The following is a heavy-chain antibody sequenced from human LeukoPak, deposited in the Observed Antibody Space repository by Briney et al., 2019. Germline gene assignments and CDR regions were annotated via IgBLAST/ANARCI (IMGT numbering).Heavy chain of an antibody. V-gene: IGHV4-34*09. CDR2: IYYSGST. CDR1: GGSFSGYY. CDR3: ARETEYSRAYYFDY. D-gene: IGHD6-6*01. Sequence: PSETLSLTCAVYGGSFSGYYWSWIRQPPGKGLEWIGYIYYSGSTYYNPSLKSRVTISVDTSKNQFSLKLSSVTAADTAVYYCARETEYSRAYYFDYWGQGTLVTVSS. J-gene: IGHJ4*02.